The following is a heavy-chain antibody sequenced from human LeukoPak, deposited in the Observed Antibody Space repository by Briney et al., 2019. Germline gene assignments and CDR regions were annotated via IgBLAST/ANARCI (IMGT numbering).Heavy chain of an antibody. D-gene: IGHD5-24*01. J-gene: IGHJ4*02. Sequence: GGSLRLSCAASGFTFDDYAMRWVRQAPGKGLEWVSLISGDGGSTYYADSVKGRFTISRDNSKNSLYLQMNSLRTEDTALYYCAKDLPEMATGRGSDYWGQGTLVTVSS. CDR1: GFTFDDYA. CDR3: AKDLPEMATGRGSDY. CDR2: ISGDGGST. V-gene: IGHV3-43*02.